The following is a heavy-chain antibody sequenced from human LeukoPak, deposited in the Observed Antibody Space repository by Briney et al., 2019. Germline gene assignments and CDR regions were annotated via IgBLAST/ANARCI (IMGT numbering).Heavy chain of an antibody. J-gene: IGHJ3*02. V-gene: IGHV3-48*03. CDR1: GFTFSSYE. CDR2: ISSSGSTI. CDR3: ARAPVESMAFDI. Sequence: GGSLRLSCAASGFTFSSYEMNWVRQTPGKGLEWVSYISSSGSTIYYADSVKGRFTISRDNAKNSLYLQMNSLRAEDTAVYYCARAPVESMAFDIWGQGTMVTVTS. D-gene: IGHD6-19*01.